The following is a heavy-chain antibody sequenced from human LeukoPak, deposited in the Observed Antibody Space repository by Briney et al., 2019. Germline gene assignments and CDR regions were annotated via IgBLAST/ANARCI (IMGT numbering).Heavy chain of an antibody. CDR2: IFYSGNT. CDR1: GGSISSSSYC. V-gene: IGHV4-39*01. Sequence: SETLSLTCTVSGGSISSSSYCWGWIRQPPGKVLEWIGNIFYSGNTYYNPSLKSRVTISVDTSKNQFSLKLSSVTAADTAVYYCARIVVVPAAMAGYYYYYGMDVWGQGTTVTVSS. D-gene: IGHD2-2*01. CDR3: ARIVVVPAAMAGYYYYYGMDV. J-gene: IGHJ6*02.